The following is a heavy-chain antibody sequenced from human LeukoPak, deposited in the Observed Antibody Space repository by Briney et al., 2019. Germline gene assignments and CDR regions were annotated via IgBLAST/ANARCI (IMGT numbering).Heavy chain of an antibody. J-gene: IGHJ4*02. CDR2: IYASGST. CDR3: ARDGGSYSLDY. D-gene: IGHD1-26*01. V-gene: IGHV4-61*02. Sequence: SQTLSLTCTVSGGSISGSTYYWGWIRQPAGKGLEWIGRIYASGSTSYNPSLKSRATISVDTSKNQFSLKLSSVTAAGTAIYYCARDGGSYSLDYWGRGTLVTVSS. CDR1: GGSISGSTYY.